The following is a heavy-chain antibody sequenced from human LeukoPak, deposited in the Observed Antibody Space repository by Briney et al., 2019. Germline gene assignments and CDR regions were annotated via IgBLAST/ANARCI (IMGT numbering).Heavy chain of an antibody. CDR2: IYNDGST. CDR3: AREGGSGYCSTISCALDV. V-gene: IGHV3-66*02. Sequence: GGSLRLSCAASGFTVSGTYMTWVRQAPGKRLEWVSDIYNDGSTHYADSVKGRFTISRDSSKNTLYLQMNSLRTEDTAVYFCAREGGSGYCSTISCALDVWGKGTTVTVSS. CDR1: GFTVSGTY. J-gene: IGHJ6*04. D-gene: IGHD2-2*01.